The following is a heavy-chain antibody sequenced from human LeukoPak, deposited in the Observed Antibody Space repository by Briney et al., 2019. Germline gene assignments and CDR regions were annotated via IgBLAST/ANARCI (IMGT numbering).Heavy chain of an antibody. CDR1: GGSFSGYY. J-gene: IGHJ5*02. CDR2: INHSGST. CDR3: ARHPAYGSGSYYDWFDP. Sequence: SETLSLTCAVYGGSFSGYYWSWIRQPPGKGLEWIGEINHSGSTNYSPSLKSRVTISVDTSKNQFSLKLSSVTAADTAVYYCARHPAYGSGSYYDWFDPWGQGTLVTVSS. V-gene: IGHV4-34*01. D-gene: IGHD3-10*01.